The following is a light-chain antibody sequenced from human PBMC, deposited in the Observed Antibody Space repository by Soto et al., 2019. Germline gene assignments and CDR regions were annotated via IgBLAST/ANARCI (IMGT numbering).Light chain of an antibody. V-gene: IGLV2-14*01. CDR2: EVS. CDR1: NSDVGGVNY. J-gene: IGLJ2*01. Sequence: QSALTQPASVSGSPGQSITISCTGTNSDVGGVNYVSWYQQHPGKAPKLMIYEVSKRPSGVSNRFSGSKSGNTASLTISGLQAEDEADYYCSSYRSGGTAVFGGGTKLTVL. CDR3: SSYRSGGTAV.